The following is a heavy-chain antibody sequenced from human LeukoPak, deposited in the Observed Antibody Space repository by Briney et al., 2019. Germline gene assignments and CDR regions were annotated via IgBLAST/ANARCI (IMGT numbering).Heavy chain of an antibody. D-gene: IGHD3-22*01. V-gene: IGHV4-31*03. CDR3: ARRGVISGYSLFDY. J-gene: IGHJ4*02. CDR2: IFYSGST. Sequence: PSETLSHTCTVSGGSISSGGYYGSWIRQHPGKCLEWIGYIFYSGSTYYNPSLMSRVSISADTSKNQFSLKLSSVTAADTAVYYCARRGVISGYSLFDYWGQGTLVTVSS. CDR1: GGSISSGGYY.